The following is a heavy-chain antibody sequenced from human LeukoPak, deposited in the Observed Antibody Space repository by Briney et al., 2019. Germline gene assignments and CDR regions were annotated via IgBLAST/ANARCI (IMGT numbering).Heavy chain of an antibody. CDR3: ARDSPLTTVTTFPYWYFDL. CDR2: TYYRSKWYN. J-gene: IGHJ2*01. Sequence: SQTLSLTCAISGDSVSSNSAAWNWIRQSPSRGLEWLGRTYYRSKWYNDFAVSVKSRITINPDTSKNQFSLQLNSVTPEDTAVYYCARDSPLTTVTTFPYWYFDLWGRGTLVTVSS. V-gene: IGHV6-1*01. CDR1: GDSVSSNSAA. D-gene: IGHD4-17*01.